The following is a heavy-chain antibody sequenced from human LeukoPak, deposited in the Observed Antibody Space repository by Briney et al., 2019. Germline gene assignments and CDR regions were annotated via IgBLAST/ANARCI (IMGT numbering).Heavy chain of an antibody. V-gene: IGHV3-48*01. CDR1: GFTFSNYN. Sequence: PGGSLRLSCVASGFTFSNYNMNWVRQAPGKGLEWVSYITLSSSTIYYADSVKGRFTISRDNAKNSLYLQMNSLRAEDTAVYYCARAGNFDFWSGSFDYWGQGTLVTVSS. CDR3: ARAGNFDFWSGSFDY. D-gene: IGHD3-3*01. J-gene: IGHJ4*02. CDR2: ITLSSSTI.